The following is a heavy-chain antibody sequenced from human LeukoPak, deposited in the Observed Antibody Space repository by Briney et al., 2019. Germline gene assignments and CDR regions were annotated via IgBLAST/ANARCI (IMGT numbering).Heavy chain of an antibody. J-gene: IGHJ4*02. CDR1: GGSFSGYY. V-gene: IGHV4-34*01. CDR2: INHSGST. CDR3: ARVSSSTSCPDY. D-gene: IGHD2-2*01. Sequence: SETLSLTCAVYGGSFSGYYWSWIRQPPGKGLEWIGEINHSGSTNYNPSLKSRVTIPVDTSKNQFSLKPSSVTAADTAVYYCARVSSSTSCPDYWGQGTLVTVSS.